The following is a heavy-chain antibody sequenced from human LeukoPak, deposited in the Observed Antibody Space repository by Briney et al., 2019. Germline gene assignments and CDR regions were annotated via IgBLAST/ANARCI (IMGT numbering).Heavy chain of an antibody. CDR1: GFXVSSNY. D-gene: IGHD6-19*01. Sequence: PGGSLRLSCAASGFXVSSNYISWVRQAPGKGLEWVSVTYSAGSTYYADSVKDRFTISRDNSKNTLFLQMNSLRAEDTSVYYCARGIAVAGRLDYWGQGTLVTVSS. CDR2: TYSAGST. J-gene: IGHJ4*02. V-gene: IGHV3-66*01. CDR3: ARGIAVAGRLDY.